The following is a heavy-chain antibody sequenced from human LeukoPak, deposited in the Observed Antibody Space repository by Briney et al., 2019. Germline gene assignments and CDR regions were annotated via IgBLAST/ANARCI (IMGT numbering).Heavy chain of an antibody. J-gene: IGHJ3*02. D-gene: IGHD3-3*01. V-gene: IGHV4-59*01. CDR3: ARVANYDFWSGPYDAFDI. Sequence: PSETLSLTCTVSGGSISSYYWSWIRQPPGKGLEWIGYIYYSGSTNYNPSLKSRVTISVDTSKNQFSLKLSSVTAADTAVYYCARVANYDFWSGPYDAFDIWGQGTMVTVSS. CDR1: GGSISSYY. CDR2: IYYSGST.